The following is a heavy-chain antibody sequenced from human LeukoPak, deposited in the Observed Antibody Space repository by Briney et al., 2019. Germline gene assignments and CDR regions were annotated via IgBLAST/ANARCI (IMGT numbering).Heavy chain of an antibody. J-gene: IGHJ6*03. CDR2: INCGGNTT. CDR1: GFAFSSFA. V-gene: IGHV3-23*01. CDR3: TKELHVAVAVADYYYFYMDV. D-gene: IGHD6-19*01. Sequence: PGGSLRLSCAASGFAFSSFAMGWVRQSPGKGLEWLSTINCGGNTTFYSDSVKGHFTISRDNSKNTLYLHMDSLRPDDTATYYCTKELHVAVAVADYYYFYMDVWGRGTAVTVSS.